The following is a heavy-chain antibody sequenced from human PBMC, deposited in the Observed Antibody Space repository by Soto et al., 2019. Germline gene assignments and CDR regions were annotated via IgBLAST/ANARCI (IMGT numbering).Heavy chain of an antibody. D-gene: IGHD3-22*01. CDR2: IWYDGSKK. Sequence: QVQLVESGGGVVQPGRSLRLYCAASGFIFSSYGMHWVRQAPRKGLEWVAVIWYDGSKKYYADSVKGRFTISRDNSKNTMYLQMNSLRAEDTAVYYCARDRDYFDTSGYYYYFDYWGQGTLVTVSS. CDR3: ARDRDYFDTSGYYYYFDY. CDR1: GFIFSSYG. J-gene: IGHJ4*02. V-gene: IGHV3-33*01.